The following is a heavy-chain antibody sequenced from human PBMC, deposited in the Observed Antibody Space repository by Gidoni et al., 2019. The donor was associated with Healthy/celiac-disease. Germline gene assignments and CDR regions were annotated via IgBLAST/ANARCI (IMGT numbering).Heavy chain of an antibody. CDR1: GFTFSHAW. CDR2: IKSKTDGGTT. J-gene: IGHJ6*03. CDR3: NISIAARHVYYYYMDV. Sequence: VQLVESVGGLVKPGWSLRLSCSASGFTFSHAWMSWVRHAPGKGLEWVGRIKSKTDGGTTDYAAPVKGRFNISRDDSKNTLYLQMNSLKTEDTAVYYCNISIAARHVYYYYMDVWGKGTTVTVSS. V-gene: IGHV3-15*01. D-gene: IGHD6-6*01.